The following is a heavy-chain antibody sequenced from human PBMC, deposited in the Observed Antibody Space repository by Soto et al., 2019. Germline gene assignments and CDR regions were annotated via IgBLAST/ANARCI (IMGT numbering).Heavy chain of an antibody. V-gene: IGHV3-7*03. D-gene: IGHD6-19*01. Sequence: GGSLRLSCAASGFTFSSYWMTWVRQAPGKGLEWVANIKQDGSEKYYVDSVKGRFTISRDNAKNSLYLQMNSLRAEDTAVYYCARLSGYSSGWPTAGYYYYGMDVWGQGTTVTVSS. J-gene: IGHJ6*02. CDR3: ARLSGYSSGWPTAGYYYYGMDV. CDR2: IKQDGSEK. CDR1: GFTFSSYW.